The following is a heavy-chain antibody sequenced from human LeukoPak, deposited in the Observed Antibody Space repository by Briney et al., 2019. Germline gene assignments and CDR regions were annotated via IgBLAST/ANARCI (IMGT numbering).Heavy chain of an antibody. CDR2: IYSGGST. V-gene: IGHV3-66*01. Sequence: GGPLRLSCAASGFTVSSNYMSWVRQAPGKGLEWVSVIYSGGSTYYADSVKGRFTISRDNSKNTLYLQMNSLRAEDAAVYYCARDQRGGDPFDYWGQGTLVTVSS. CDR1: GFTVSSNY. J-gene: IGHJ4*02. D-gene: IGHD3-10*01. CDR3: ARDQRGGDPFDY.